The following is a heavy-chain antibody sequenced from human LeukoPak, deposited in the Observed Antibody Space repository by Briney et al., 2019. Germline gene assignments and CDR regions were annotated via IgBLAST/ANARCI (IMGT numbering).Heavy chain of an antibody. V-gene: IGHV3-7*01. CDR2: IKQDGGEK. CDR1: GFTFSSYW. CDR3: ARGVVVVAANIGLDY. Sequence: GGSLRLSCAASGFTFSSYWMSWVRRAPGKGLEWVANIKQDGGEKYYVDSVKGRFTISRDNAKNSLYLQMNSLRAEDTAVYYCARGVVVVAANIGLDYWGQGTLVTVSS. D-gene: IGHD2-15*01. J-gene: IGHJ4*02.